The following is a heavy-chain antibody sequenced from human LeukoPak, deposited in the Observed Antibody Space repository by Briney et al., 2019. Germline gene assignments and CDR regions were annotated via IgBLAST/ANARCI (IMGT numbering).Heavy chain of an antibody. J-gene: IGHJ3*02. V-gene: IGHV5-51*01. Sequence: GESLKISCKGSGYSFTSYWIGWVRQMPGKGLEWMGIIYPGDSDTRYSPSFQGQVSISADKSISTAYLQWSSLKASDTAMYYCARPQYYGGNFEDAFDIWGQGTMVTVSS. CDR3: ARPQYYGGNFEDAFDI. CDR2: IYPGDSDT. D-gene: IGHD4-23*01. CDR1: GYSFTSYW.